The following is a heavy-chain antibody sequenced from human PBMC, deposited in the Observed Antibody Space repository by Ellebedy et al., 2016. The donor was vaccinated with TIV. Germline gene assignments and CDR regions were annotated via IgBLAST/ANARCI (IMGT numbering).Heavy chain of an antibody. D-gene: IGHD6-19*01. CDR1: GITFPNYW. J-gene: IGHJ4*02. CDR3: ATFGNGWPSD. CDR2: IKEDGSET. Sequence: PGGSLRLSCVTSGITFPNYWMSRVRQAPGKGLEWVATIKEDGSETFSVDSVKGRFTISRDNAKNSLYLQMNSLRAEDTAVYYCATFGNGWPSDWGQGTLVTVSS. V-gene: IGHV3-7*01.